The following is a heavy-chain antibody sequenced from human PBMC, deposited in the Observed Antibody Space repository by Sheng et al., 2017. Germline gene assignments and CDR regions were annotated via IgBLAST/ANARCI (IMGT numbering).Heavy chain of an antibody. CDR1: GYSISSGYY. J-gene: IGHJ4*02. CDR2: IYHSGST. CDR3: ARDSHYCSSTSCSPFDY. Sequence: QVHLQESGPGLVKPSETLSLTCAVSGYSISSGYYWGWIRQPPGKGLEWIGSIYHSGSTYYNPSLKSRVTISVDTSKNQFSLKLSSVTAADTAVYYCARDSHYCSSTSCSPFDYWGQGTLVTVSS. D-gene: IGHD2-2*01. V-gene: IGHV4-38-2*02.